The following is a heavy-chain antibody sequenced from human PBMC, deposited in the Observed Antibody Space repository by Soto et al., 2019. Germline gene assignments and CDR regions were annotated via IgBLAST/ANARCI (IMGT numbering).Heavy chain of an antibody. V-gene: IGHV3-48*02. CDR3: ARGSSSWFVFDY. CDR2: IRLGSSTI. D-gene: IGHD6-19*01. CDR1: GFTFSSYS. Sequence: GGSLRLSCGASGFTFSSYSMNWVRQAPGKGLEWVSYIRLGSSTIYYADSVKGRVTISRDNGKSSLYLHMNSLRDEDTAVYYCARGSSSWFVFDYWGQGTLVTVSS. J-gene: IGHJ4*02.